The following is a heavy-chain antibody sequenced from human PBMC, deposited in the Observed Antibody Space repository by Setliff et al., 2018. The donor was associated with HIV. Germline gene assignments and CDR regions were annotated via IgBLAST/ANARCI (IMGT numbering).Heavy chain of an antibody. CDR1: SDSISSGSYY. CDR3: ARACRSGYDYFHYFDY. V-gene: IGHV4-61*09. CDR2: IHTSGST. J-gene: IGHJ4*02. Sequence: SETLSLTCSVSSDSISSGSYYWSWIRLPAGKGLEWIGQIHTSGSTNYNPSLKSRLTISIDTSKNQFSLKLNSVTATDTAVYYCARACRSGYDYFHYFDYWGQGTLVTVSS. D-gene: IGHD5-12*01.